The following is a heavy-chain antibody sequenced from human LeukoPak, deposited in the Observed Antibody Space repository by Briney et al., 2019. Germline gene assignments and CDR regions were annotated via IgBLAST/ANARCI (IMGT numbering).Heavy chain of an antibody. CDR3: ASGVATDPHGSVSFSFGY. D-gene: IGHD5-12*01. J-gene: IGHJ4*02. CDR2: IRYDGSNK. CDR1: GFTFSGSG. V-gene: IGHV3-30*02. Sequence: GGSLRLSCAASGFTFSGSGMHWVRQAPGKGLEWVTFIRYDGSNKYYTDSVKGRFTISRDNSKNTLYLQMDSLRAEDTAVYYCASGVATDPHGSVSFSFGYWGQGTLVTVSS.